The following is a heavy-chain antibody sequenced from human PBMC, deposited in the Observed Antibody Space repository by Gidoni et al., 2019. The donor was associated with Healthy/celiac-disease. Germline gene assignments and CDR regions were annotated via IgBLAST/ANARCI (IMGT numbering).Heavy chain of an antibody. CDR2: IYHSGST. J-gene: IGHJ4*02. D-gene: IGHD3-22*01. V-gene: IGHV4-4*02. CDR1: GGSISSSNW. CDR3: ASWPRGRYYDSSGYHYYFDY. Sequence: QVQLQESGPGLVKPSGTLSLTCAVSGGSISSSNWWRWVRQPPGKGLEWIGEIYHSGSTNYNPSLKSRVTISVDKSKNQFSLKLSSVTAADTAVYYCASWPRGRYYDSSGYHYYFDYWGQGTLVTVSS.